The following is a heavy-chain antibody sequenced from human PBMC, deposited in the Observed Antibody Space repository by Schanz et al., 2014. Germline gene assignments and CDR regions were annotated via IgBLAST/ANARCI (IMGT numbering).Heavy chain of an antibody. CDR3: ARGGPAYYFDD. CDR2: INSDGTKR. Sequence: VQLLESGGGLVQPGGSLRLSCAASGFTFTNYAMSWVRQAPGKGLEWVAFINSDGTKRFYADSVKSRFTISRDNSRNTLYLQMNSLRAEDTAVYYCARGGPAYYFDDWGQGTLVTVSS. J-gene: IGHJ4*02. CDR1: GFTFTNYA. V-gene: IGHV3-33*08.